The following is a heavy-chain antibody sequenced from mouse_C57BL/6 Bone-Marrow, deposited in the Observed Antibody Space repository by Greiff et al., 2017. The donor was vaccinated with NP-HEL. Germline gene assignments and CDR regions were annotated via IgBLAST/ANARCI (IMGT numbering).Heavy chain of an antibody. V-gene: IGHV14-3*01. Sequence: VQLKESVAELVRPGASVKLSCTASGFNIKNTYMHWVKQRPEQGLEWIGRIDPANGNTKYAPKFQGKATITADTSSNTAYLQLSSLTSEDTAIXYCARGYYGNYLYYFDYWGQGTTLTVSS. CDR1: GFNIKNTY. D-gene: IGHD2-1*01. CDR2: IDPANGNT. J-gene: IGHJ2*01. CDR3: ARGYYGNYLYYFDY.